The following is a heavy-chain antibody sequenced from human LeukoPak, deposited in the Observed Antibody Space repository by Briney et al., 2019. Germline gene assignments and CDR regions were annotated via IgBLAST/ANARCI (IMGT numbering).Heavy chain of an antibody. CDR2: IYYSGST. CDR1: GGSISSSSYY. J-gene: IGHJ4*02. Sequence: PSETLSLTCTVSGGSISSSSYYWGWIRQPPGKVLEWIGSIYYSGSTYYNPSLKSRVTISVDTSKNQFSLKLSSVTAADTAVYYCAENYYDSSGYYRWGQGTLVTVSS. CDR3: AENYYDSSGYYR. D-gene: IGHD3-22*01. V-gene: IGHV4-39*01.